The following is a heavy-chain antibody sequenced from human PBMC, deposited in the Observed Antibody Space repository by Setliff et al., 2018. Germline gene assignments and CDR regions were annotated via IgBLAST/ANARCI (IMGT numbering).Heavy chain of an antibody. Sequence: PSETPSLTCAVSGAAISTYHWSWLRQPPGKGLEWIGYVSYGGSTKYNPSLESRVTISLDAPKNQFSLKLTSVTAADTAVYYCARTGTTYYYSCMDVWGKGTTVTVSS. CDR2: VSYGGST. V-gene: IGHV4-59*08. CDR3: ARTGTTYYYSCMDV. J-gene: IGHJ6*03. D-gene: IGHD3-22*01. CDR1: GAAISTYH.